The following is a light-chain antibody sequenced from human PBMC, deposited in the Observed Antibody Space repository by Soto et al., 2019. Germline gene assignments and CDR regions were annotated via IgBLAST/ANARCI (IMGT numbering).Light chain of an antibody. Sequence: QSVLTQPACVSGSPGQSFTISCTGTSSDVGSYNLVSWYQQHPGKAPKLMIYEGSKRSSGVSNRFSGSQSDNTAFLTISGFQAEDEADYYCCSYAGSSTYDVFGTGTKVTVL. J-gene: IGLJ1*01. CDR1: SSDVGSYNL. CDR3: CSYAGSSTYDV. CDR2: EGS. V-gene: IGLV2-23*01.